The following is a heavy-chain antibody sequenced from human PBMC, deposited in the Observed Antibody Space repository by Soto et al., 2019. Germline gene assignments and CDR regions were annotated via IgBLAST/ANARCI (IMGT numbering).Heavy chain of an antibody. J-gene: IGHJ3*02. Sequence: EVQLVESGGGLVQPGRSLRLSCAASGFTFDDYAMHWVRQAPGKGLEWVSGISWNSGSIGYADPVKGRFTISRDNAKNSLYLQMNSLRAEDTALYYCAARYCSGGSCYLSAFDIWGQGTMVTVSS. V-gene: IGHV3-9*01. CDR3: AARYCSGGSCYLSAFDI. CDR1: GFTFDDYA. D-gene: IGHD2-15*01. CDR2: ISWNSGSI.